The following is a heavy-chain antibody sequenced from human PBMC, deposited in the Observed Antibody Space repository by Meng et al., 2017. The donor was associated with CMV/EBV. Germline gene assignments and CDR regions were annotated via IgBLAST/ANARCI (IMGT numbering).Heavy chain of an antibody. CDR2: ISYDGSNK. D-gene: IGHD6-13*01. CDR1: GFTFSSYA. Sequence: GESLKISCAASGFTFSSYAMHWVRQAPGKGLEWVAVISYDGSNKYYADSVKGRFTISRDNSKNTLYLQMNSLRAEDTAVYYCARDHGIAAAGGLYWGQGTLVTVSS. CDR3: ARDHGIAAAGGLY. J-gene: IGHJ4*02. V-gene: IGHV3-30-3*01.